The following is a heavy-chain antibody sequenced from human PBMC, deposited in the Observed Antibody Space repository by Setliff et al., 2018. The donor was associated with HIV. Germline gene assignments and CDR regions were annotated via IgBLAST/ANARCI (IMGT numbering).Heavy chain of an antibody. CDR3: ARQSDSSGYFPSWYFDY. CDR2: FYYYGST. V-gene: IGHV4-39*01. J-gene: IGHJ4*02. D-gene: IGHD3-22*01. CDR1: GGSISSNSYF. Sequence: PSETLSLTCTVSGGSISSNSYFWGWIRQPPGKGLEWIGTFYYYGSTYYNPSLSSRVTISVDTSKNLFSLSLSSVSAADMAVYYCARQSDSSGYFPSWYFDYWAQGTLVTVSS.